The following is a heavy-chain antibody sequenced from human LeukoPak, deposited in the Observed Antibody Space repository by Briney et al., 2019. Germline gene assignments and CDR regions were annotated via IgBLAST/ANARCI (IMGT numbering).Heavy chain of an antibody. J-gene: IGHJ6*03. CDR2: IIPIFGTA. V-gene: IGHV1-69*01. D-gene: IGHD6-19*01. Sequence: GSSVKVSCKASGGTFSSYAVTWVRQAPGQGLEWMAGIIPIFGTADYAQKFQGRVKIAADESTSTAYMELSSLRSEDTAVYYCARAPYSSGGSTNYYYSYYMDVWGTGTTVTVSS. CDR3: ARAPYSSGGSTNYYYSYYMDV. CDR1: GGTFSSYA.